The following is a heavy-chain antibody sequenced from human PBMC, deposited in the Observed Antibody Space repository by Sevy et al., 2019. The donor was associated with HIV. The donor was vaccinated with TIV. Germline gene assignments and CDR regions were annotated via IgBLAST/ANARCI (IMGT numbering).Heavy chain of an antibody. CDR2: ISYDGSNK. D-gene: IGHD5-18*01. Sequence: GGSLRLSCAASGFTFSSYGMHWVRQAPGKGLEWVAVISYDGSNKYYADSVKGRFTISRDNSKNTLYLQMNSLRAEDTAGYCCAGFGYSYGSVDYYYGMDVWGQGTTVTVSS. V-gene: IGHV3-30*03. J-gene: IGHJ6*02. CDR3: AGFGYSYGSVDYYYGMDV. CDR1: GFTFSSYG.